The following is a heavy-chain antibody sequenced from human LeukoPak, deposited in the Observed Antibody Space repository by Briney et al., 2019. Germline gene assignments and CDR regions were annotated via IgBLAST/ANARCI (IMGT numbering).Heavy chain of an antibody. CDR3: AKDRRRVGATLYIFDY. CDR2: ISGSGGST. CDR1: GFTFSSYA. Sequence: GGSLRLSCAASGFTFSSYAMSLVRQAPGKGLEWVSAISGSGGSTYYADSVKGRFTISRDNSKNTLYLQMNSLRAEDTAVYYCAKDRRRVGATLYIFDYWGQGTLVTVSS. D-gene: IGHD1-26*01. V-gene: IGHV3-23*01. J-gene: IGHJ4*02.